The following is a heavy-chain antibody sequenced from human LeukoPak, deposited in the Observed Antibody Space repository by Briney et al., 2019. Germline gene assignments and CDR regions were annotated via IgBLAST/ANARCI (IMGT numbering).Heavy chain of an antibody. CDR1: GYTFTGYY. V-gene: IGHV1-2*02. Sequence: GASVKLSCKASGYTFTGYYMHRVRHAPGQGLGWMGWINPNSGGTNYAQKFQGRVTMTSDTSISTAYMELSRLRSDDTAVYYCARVIASIAARRNAFDLWGQGTMVSVSS. J-gene: IGHJ3*01. CDR3: ARVIASIAARRNAFDL. D-gene: IGHD6-6*01. CDR2: INPNSGGT.